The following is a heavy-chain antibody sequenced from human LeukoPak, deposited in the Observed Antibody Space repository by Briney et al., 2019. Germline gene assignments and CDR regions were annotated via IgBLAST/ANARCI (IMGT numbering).Heavy chain of an antibody. Sequence: ASVKVSCKASGYSFTTYGISWLRQAPGHGLEWIAWISVYNGNTNYADKVRGRVLVTTDISATTAYLELKSLRYDDTGVYYCAKMDSDSSEFFSNWGQGTPVTVSS. D-gene: IGHD3-22*01. CDR1: GYSFTTYG. CDR3: AKMDSDSSEFFSN. V-gene: IGHV1-18*01. CDR2: ISVYNGNT. J-gene: IGHJ4*02.